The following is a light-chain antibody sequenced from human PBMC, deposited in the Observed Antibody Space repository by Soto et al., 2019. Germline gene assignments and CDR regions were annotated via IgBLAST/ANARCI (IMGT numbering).Light chain of an antibody. Sequence: QSVLTQPASVSATPGEKVTISCSGRGSNIGRNYVSWYRQLPGTAPQLLIYDDNKRHSGVPDRLPGSRYGTSASLAIAGLQPGDEADYYCGTWDESLGAGVFGGGTKLTVL. J-gene: IGLJ2*01. CDR1: GSNIGRNY. V-gene: IGLV1-51*01. CDR2: DDN. CDR3: GTWDESLGAGV.